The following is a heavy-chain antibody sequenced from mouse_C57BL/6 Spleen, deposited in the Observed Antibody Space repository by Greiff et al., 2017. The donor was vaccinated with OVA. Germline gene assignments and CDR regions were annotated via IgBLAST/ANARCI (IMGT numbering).Heavy chain of an antibody. Sequence: EVQVVESGGGLVQSGRSLRLSCATSGFTFSDFYMEWVRQAPGKGLEWIAASRNKANDYTTEYSASVKGRFIVSRDTSQSILYLQMNALRAEDTAIYYCARDAVNYAMDYWGQGTSVTVSS. J-gene: IGHJ4*01. V-gene: IGHV7-1*01. CDR2: SRNKANDYTT. D-gene: IGHD2-2*01. CDR3: ARDAVNYAMDY. CDR1: GFTFSDFY.